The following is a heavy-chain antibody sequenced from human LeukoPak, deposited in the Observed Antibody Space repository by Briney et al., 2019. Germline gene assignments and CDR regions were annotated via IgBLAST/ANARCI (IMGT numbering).Heavy chain of an antibody. D-gene: IGHD4-23*01. Sequence: PGGSLRLSCAASGFIFSSYWMSWVRQAPGKGLEWVANIKQDGSEKHYVDSVKGRFTISRDNAKNSLYLQMNSLRAEDTAVYYCARDLVVTLDHWGQGTLVTVS. CDR2: IKQDGSEK. J-gene: IGHJ4*02. CDR1: GFIFSSYW. CDR3: ARDLVVTLDH. V-gene: IGHV3-7*01.